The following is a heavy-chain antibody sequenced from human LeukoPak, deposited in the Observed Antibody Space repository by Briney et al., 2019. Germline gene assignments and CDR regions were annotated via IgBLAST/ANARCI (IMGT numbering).Heavy chain of an antibody. Sequence: SETLSLTCAVYGGSFSGYYWSWIRQPPGKGLEWIGEINHSGSTNYNPSLKSRVTISVDTSKNQFSLKLSSVTAADTAVYYCAIGDYYDSSGYSDYWGQGTLVTVSS. V-gene: IGHV4-34*01. J-gene: IGHJ4*02. D-gene: IGHD3-22*01. CDR3: AIGDYYDSSGYSDY. CDR2: INHSGST. CDR1: GGSFSGYY.